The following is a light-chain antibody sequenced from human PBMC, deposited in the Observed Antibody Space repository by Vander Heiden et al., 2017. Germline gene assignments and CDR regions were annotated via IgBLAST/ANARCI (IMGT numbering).Light chain of an antibody. CDR1: QSVSSSY. J-gene: IGKJ1*01. CDR3: QQYGSSTGWT. V-gene: IGKV3-20*01. CDR2: GAS. Sequence: EIVLTQSPVTLSLSPGDRATLSCRASQSVSSSYLAWYQQKPGQAPRLLIYGASSRATGIPDRFSGSGSGTDFTLTISRLEPEDFAVYYCQQYGSSTGWTFGQGTKVEIK.